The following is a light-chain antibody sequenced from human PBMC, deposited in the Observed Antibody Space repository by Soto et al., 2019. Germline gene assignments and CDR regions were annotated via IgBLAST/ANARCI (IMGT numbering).Light chain of an antibody. CDR2: GAS. Sequence: EIVMTQSPATLSVSPGERATISCRASQNVSSNLAWYKQKPGQAPRLLIYGASTRATGIPARFSGSGSGTEFTLTISSLQSEDFAVYYCQQYNNWPRTFGQGTKV. CDR1: QNVSSN. J-gene: IGKJ1*01. V-gene: IGKV3-15*01. CDR3: QQYNNWPRT.